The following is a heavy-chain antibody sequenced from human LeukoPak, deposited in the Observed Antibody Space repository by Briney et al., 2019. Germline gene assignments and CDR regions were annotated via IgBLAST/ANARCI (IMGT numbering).Heavy chain of an antibody. CDR2: ISGGGGST. J-gene: IGHJ4*02. V-gene: IGHV3-23*01. CDR1: GFTFSSYA. CDR3: AKSTYGSSWDFDY. D-gene: IGHD6-13*01. Sequence: GGPLRLSCAASGFTFSSYAMSWVRQAPGKGLEWVSAISGGGGSTYYADSVKGRFTISRDNSKNTLYLQMSSLRAEDTAVYYCAKSTYGSSWDFDYWGQGTLVTVSS.